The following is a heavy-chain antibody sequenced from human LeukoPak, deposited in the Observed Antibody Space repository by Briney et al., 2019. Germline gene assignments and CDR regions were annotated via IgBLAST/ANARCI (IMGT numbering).Heavy chain of an antibody. CDR3: AREMDAHPRIVV. CDR2: INYSGST. D-gene: IGHD2-21*01. Sequence: PSQTLSLTCAVSGGSISSGGYRWTWIRQYPGKGLEWIGYINYSGSTYYNPSLKSRVIISVDTSKNQFSLNLNSVTAADTAVYYCAREMDAHPRIVVWGQGTLVTVSS. V-gene: IGHV4-31*11. CDR1: GGSISSGGYR. J-gene: IGHJ1*01.